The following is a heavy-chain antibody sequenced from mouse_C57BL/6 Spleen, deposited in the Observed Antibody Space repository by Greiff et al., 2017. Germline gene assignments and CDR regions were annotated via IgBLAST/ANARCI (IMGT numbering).Heavy chain of an antibody. CDR1: GFTFSDYG. J-gene: IGHJ3*01. CDR2: ISSGSSTI. Sequence: EVMLVESGGGLVKPGGSLTLSCAASGFTFSDYGMHWVRQAPEKGLEWVAYISSGSSTIYYADTVKGRFTISRDNAKNTLFLQMTSLRSEDTAMYYCARRDLTVLFAYWGQGTLVTVSA. CDR3: ARRDLTVLFAY. V-gene: IGHV5-17*01.